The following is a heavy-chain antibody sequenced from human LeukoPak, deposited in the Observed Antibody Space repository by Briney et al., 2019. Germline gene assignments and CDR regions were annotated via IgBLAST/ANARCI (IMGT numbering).Heavy chain of an antibody. J-gene: IGHJ4*02. CDR1: GFTFSNYW. CDR2: INSDGSST. V-gene: IGHV3-74*01. D-gene: IGHD3-22*01. Sequence: GGSLRLSCAASGFTFSNYWMHWVRQAPGKGLVWVSRINSDGSSTSYADSVKGRFTISRDNAKNTLYLQMNSLRAEDTAVYYCARAFDYYDSSGYSEPFDYWGQGTLVTVSS. CDR3: ARAFDYYDSSGYSEPFDY.